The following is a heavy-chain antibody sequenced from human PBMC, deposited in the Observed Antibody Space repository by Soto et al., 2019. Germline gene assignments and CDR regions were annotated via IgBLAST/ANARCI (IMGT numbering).Heavy chain of an antibody. CDR2: ISYDGSNK. Sequence: QPGGSLRLSCAASRLTFSSYGMHWVRQAPGKGLEWGAVISYDGSNKYYADPVKGRFTISRDNSKNTLYLQINSLTAQDPAVGYGATEPYQTPTPSTWMGVWGRGSRLTASS. V-gene: IGHV3-30*03. D-gene: IGHD2-2*01. J-gene: IGHJ6*02. CDR1: RLTFSSYG. CDR3: ATEPYQTPTPSTWMGV.